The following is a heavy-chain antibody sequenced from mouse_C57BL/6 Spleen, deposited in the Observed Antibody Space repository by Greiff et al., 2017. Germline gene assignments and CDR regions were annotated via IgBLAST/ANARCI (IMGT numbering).Heavy chain of an antibody. V-gene: IGHV14-3*01. D-gene: IGHD1-1*01. Sequence: EVQVVESVAELVRPGASVKLSCTASGFNIKNTYMHWVKQRPEQGLEWIGRIDPANGNTKYAPKFQGKAPITADTSSNTAYLQLSSLTSEDTAIYYCAPTVVATDWYFDVWGTGTTVTVSS. CDR2: IDPANGNT. CDR3: APTVVATDWYFDV. J-gene: IGHJ1*03. CDR1: GFNIKNTY.